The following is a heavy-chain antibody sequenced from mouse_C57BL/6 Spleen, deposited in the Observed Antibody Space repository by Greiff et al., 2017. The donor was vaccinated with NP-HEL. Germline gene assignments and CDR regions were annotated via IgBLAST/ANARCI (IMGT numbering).Heavy chain of an antibody. V-gene: IGHV1-82*01. D-gene: IGHD2-12*01. CDR2: IYPGDGDT. CDR3: ARDDEGFAY. J-gene: IGHJ3*01. CDR1: GYAFSSSW. Sequence: QVQLQQSGPELVKPGASVKISCKASGYAFSSSWMNWVKQRPGKGLEWIGRIYPGDGDTNYNGKFKGKATLTADKSSSTAYMQLSSLTYEDSAVYYCARDDEGFAYWGQGTLVTVSA.